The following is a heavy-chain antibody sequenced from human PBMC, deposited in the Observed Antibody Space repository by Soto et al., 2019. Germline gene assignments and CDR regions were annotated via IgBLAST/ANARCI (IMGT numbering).Heavy chain of an antibody. CDR2: INAGNGNT. J-gene: IGHJ4*02. V-gene: IGHV1-3*01. CDR1: GYTFTRYG. D-gene: IGHD3-10*01. CDR3: ARDRSYYSDY. Sequence: ASVKVSCKASGYTFTRYGISWVRQAPGQGLEWMGWINAGNGNTKYSQKFQGRVTITRDTSTSTAYMELSSLRSEDTAVYYCARDRSYYSDYWGQGTLVTVSS.